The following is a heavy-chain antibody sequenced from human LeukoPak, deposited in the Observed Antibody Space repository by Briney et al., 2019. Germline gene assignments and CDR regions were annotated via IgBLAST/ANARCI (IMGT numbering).Heavy chain of an antibody. Sequence: GASVKVSCKASGYTFTSYGIGWVRQAPGQGLEWMGWINTYSGNTKYAQKLQGRVTMTTDTSTNTAYMELRSLRSGDTAVYYCASEEISSSWPNWFDPWGQGTLVTVSS. CDR2: INTYSGNT. V-gene: IGHV1-18*01. D-gene: IGHD6-13*01. CDR1: GYTFTSYG. CDR3: ASEEISSSWPNWFDP. J-gene: IGHJ5*02.